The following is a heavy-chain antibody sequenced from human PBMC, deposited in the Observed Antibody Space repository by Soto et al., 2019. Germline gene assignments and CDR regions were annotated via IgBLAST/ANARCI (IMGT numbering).Heavy chain of an antibody. D-gene: IGHD2-8*02. CDR1: GYIFSTYG. CDR3: ARAGGRNFYYGMDV. V-gene: IGHV1-18*01. J-gene: IGHJ6*02. CDR2: ISAYNGNT. Sequence: QVQLVQSGAEVKKPGASVKVSCKTSGYIFSTYGISWVRQAPGQGLEWMGWISAYNGNTNYAQNLQGRVTMTTDTXKSTAYMELRSLRSDDTAVYYCARAGGRNFYYGMDVWGQGTTVTVSS.